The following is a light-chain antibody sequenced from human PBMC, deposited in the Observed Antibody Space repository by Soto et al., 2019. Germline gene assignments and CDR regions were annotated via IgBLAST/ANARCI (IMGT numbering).Light chain of an antibody. J-gene: IGKJ1*01. CDR3: QQYDSSLWT. V-gene: IGKV3-20*01. Sequence: IVLTQSPGTLSLSPGERDPLSCRASQSVSTNNLAWYQQRPGQAPRLLIYGASRRATGIPDRFSGSGSGTDFTLTISRLEPEDLAVYYCQQYDSSLWTFGQGTKVDIK. CDR1: QSVSTNN. CDR2: GAS.